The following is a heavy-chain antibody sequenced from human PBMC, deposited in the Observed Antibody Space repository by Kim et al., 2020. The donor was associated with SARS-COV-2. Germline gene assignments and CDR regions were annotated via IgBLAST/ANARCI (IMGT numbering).Heavy chain of an antibody. V-gene: IGHV3-23*01. Sequence: GGSLRLSCAASGFTFSNFGMTWARQAPGKGLEWVSSITSGGVTYYSDSVKGRFIISRDNSKNTLCLQISSLRVEDTALYYCSKATQMDVWGQGTTVTVSS. CDR2: ITSGGVT. CDR1: GFTFSNFG. J-gene: IGHJ6*02. CDR3: SKATQMDV.